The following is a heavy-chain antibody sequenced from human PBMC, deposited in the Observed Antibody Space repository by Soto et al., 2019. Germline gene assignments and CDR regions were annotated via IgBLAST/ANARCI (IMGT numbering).Heavy chain of an antibody. CDR1: GFTFSTYA. J-gene: IGHJ3*02. CDR3: AKDPNGDYVGAFDI. Sequence: GGSLRLSCAVSGFTFSTYAMSWVRQGPGKGLEWVSGVSASGATTYYADSVKGRFTISRDNYKNTLSLQMNSLRVEDTAVYYCAKDPNGDYVGAFDIWGQGTMVTVSS. D-gene: IGHD4-17*01. V-gene: IGHV3-23*01. CDR2: VSASGATT.